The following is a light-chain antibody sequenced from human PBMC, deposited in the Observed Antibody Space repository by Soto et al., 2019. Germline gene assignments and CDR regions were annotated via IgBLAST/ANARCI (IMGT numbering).Light chain of an antibody. J-gene: IGKJ4*01. CDR1: QSLVHSDGNTY. CDR2: KIS. V-gene: IGKV2-24*01. Sequence: EIVLTQTPISSAVTLGQPASISCRSSQSLVHSDGNTYLSWLHLGPGQPPRLLIYKISERFTGVPDRFSGSGAGTDFTLNIRRVEAEDLRTYVCIQRSQFPLTCGGGTKVEI. CDR3: IQRSQFPLT.